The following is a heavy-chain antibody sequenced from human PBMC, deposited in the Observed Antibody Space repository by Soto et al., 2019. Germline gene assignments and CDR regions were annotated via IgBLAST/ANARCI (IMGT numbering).Heavy chain of an antibody. D-gene: IGHD5-12*01. CDR1: GDSVSSNTAS. Sequence: SQTLSLTCAISGDSVSSNTASWNWIRQSPSRGLEWLGRTYFRSKWYNDYAVSVRSRIIINPDTSNNQFSLQLNSVTPEDTAVYFCAKGDNLGPKTGYAFDPWGQGIMVTVSS. CDR2: TYFRSKWYN. V-gene: IGHV6-1*01. J-gene: IGHJ5*02. CDR3: AKGDNLGPKTGYAFDP.